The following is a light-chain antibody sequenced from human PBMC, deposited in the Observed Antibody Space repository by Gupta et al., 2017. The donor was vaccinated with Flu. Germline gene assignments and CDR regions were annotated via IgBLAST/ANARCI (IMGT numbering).Light chain of an antibody. CDR3: RSYDNILIGSKV. Sequence: QFVLTQPPSVSGAPGQRVSSSCHGSTSNIGAGYDVHWYQQVPGRAPKRLIFGNNNRPSGVADRFSGSKSGTSASLAIAGLQSEDEADYYCRSYDNILIGSKVFDGGTKLTVL. CDR1: TSNIGAGYD. J-gene: IGLJ3*02. V-gene: IGLV1-40*01. CDR2: GNN.